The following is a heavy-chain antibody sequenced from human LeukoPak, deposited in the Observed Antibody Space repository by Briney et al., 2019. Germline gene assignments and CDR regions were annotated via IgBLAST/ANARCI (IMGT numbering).Heavy chain of an antibody. J-gene: IGHJ5*02. Sequence: GGSLRLSCAASGFTFSSYEMNWVRQAPGKGLEWVSYISSSGSTIYYADSVKGRFTISRDNAKNSLYLQMNSLRAEDTAVYYCALAGIAAGRRWFDPWGQGTLVTVPS. CDR1: GFTFSSYE. CDR3: ALAGIAAGRRWFDP. D-gene: IGHD6-13*01. CDR2: ISSSGSTI. V-gene: IGHV3-48*03.